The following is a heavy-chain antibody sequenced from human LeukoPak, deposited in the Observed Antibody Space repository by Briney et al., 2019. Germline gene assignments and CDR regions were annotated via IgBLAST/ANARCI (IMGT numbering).Heavy chain of an antibody. CDR1: GFTSNNYV. V-gene: IGHV3-23*01. J-gene: IGHJ4*02. Sequence: PGGSLRLSCAASGFTSNNYVMSWVRQAPGKGLEWVSTITTSDGNTYYADSVKGRFTVSRDNSKNTLFLQMNSLRAEDTAVYYCAKDGGLWVSAHWGDSWGRGTLVTVSS. CDR2: ITTSDGNT. D-gene: IGHD7-27*01. CDR3: AKDGGLWVSAHWGDS.